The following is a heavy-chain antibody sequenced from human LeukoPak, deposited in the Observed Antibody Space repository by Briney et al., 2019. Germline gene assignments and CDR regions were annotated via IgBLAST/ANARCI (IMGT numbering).Heavy chain of an antibody. CDR1: GFTFDDYA. CDR3: AKGETSGWANGIDY. Sequence: GGSLRLSCAASGFTFDDYAMHWVRQVPGKGLEWVSLISWDGGRTYYADSVKGRFTISRDNSKNSLYLQMNSLRGEDTALYYCAKGETSGWANGIDYWGQGTLVTVSS. D-gene: IGHD6-19*01. V-gene: IGHV3-43D*03. CDR2: ISWDGGRT. J-gene: IGHJ4*02.